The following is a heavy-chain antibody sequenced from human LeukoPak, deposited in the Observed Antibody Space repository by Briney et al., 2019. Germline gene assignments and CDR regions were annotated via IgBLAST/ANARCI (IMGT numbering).Heavy chain of an antibody. Sequence: AASVKVSCKASGYTFTSYDINWVRQAPGQGLEWMGWMNPNSGNTVYAQKFQGRVTITRNTSISTAYMELSSLRSEDTAVYYCARGRAAAGSKGYYFDYWGQGTLVTVSS. J-gene: IGHJ4*02. CDR2: MNPNSGNT. V-gene: IGHV1-8*03. CDR1: GYTFTSYD. D-gene: IGHD6-13*01. CDR3: ARGRAAAGSKGYYFDY.